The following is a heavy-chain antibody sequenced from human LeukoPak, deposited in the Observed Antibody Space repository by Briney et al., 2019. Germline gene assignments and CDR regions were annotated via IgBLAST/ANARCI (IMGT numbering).Heavy chain of an antibody. CDR1: GFTFDDYA. D-gene: IGHD3-22*01. CDR3: AKGGPEYYYDSSGYSDAFDI. CDR2: ISWNSGSI. Sequence: PGGSLRLSCAASGFTFDDYAMPWVRQAPGKGLEWVSGISWNSGSIGYADSVKGRFTISRDNAKNSLYLQMNSLRAEDTALYYCAKGGPEYYYDSSGYSDAFDIWGQGTMVTVSS. J-gene: IGHJ3*02. V-gene: IGHV3-9*01.